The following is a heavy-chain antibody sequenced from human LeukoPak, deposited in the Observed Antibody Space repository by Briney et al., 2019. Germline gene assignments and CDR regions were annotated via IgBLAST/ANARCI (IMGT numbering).Heavy chain of an antibody. J-gene: IGHJ5*02. V-gene: IGHV3-23*01. CDR2: ISGNGGRT. Sequence: PGGSLRLSCAASGFTFSSYAMSWGRQAPGKGLDWVSVISGNGGRTYYADSVKGRFTISRDNSKNTLYLQMNSLRAEDTAVYYCAKVRDLDTVLGRFDNWGQGTLVTVSS. CDR3: AKVRDLDTVLGRFDN. CDR1: GFTFSSYA. D-gene: IGHD5-18*01.